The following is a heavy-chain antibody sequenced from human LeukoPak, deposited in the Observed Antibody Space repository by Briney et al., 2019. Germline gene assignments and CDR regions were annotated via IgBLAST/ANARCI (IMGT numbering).Heavy chain of an antibody. D-gene: IGHD3-22*01. J-gene: IGHJ4*02. Sequence: GGSLRLSCAASGFTFSSYAMSWVRQAPGKGLEWVSAISGSGGSTYYADSVKGRFTIPKDNSKNTLYLQMNSLRAEDTAVYYCAKDQDYYDSSGYYFFDYWGQGTLVTVSS. CDR2: ISGSGGST. CDR3: AKDQDYYDSSGYYFFDY. V-gene: IGHV3-23*01. CDR1: GFTFSSYA.